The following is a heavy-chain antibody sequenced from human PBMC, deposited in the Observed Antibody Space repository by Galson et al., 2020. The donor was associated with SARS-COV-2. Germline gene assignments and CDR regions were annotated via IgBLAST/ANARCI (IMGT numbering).Heavy chain of an antibody. CDR3: ARDLGYCSGGACYSGAFDI. CDR1: GGSMGRGAYS. J-gene: IGHJ3*02. CDR2: ITHSGGT. D-gene: IGHD2-15*01. V-gene: IGHV4-30-2*01. Sequence: SETLSLTCTVSGGSMGRGAYSWSWIRQPQGKGLEWIGYITHSGGTYYNPSLKSRATISMDRPKNQFSLQLNSVTAADTAVYYCARDLGYCSGGACYSGAFDIWGQGTLVTVSS.